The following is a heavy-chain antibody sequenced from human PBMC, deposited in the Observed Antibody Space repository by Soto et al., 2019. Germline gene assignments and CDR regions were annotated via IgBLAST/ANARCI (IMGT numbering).Heavy chain of an antibody. J-gene: IGHJ4*02. D-gene: IGHD2-21*02. CDR2: IYHSGRT. V-gene: IGHV4-30-2*02. Sequence: PPDTLSLTCAVSGGFISSGGYSWSWSRQPPGKGLEWIGYIYHSGRTYYNPSLKSRVTISVDRSKNQFSLNLNSVTAADTAIYYCVRWTYCGGDWCWLDFWGQGTLVTVSS. CDR1: GGFISSGGYS. CDR3: VRWTYCGGDWCWLDF.